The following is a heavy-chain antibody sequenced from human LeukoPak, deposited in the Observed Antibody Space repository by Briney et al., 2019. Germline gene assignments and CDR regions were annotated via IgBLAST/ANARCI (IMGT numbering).Heavy chain of an antibody. CDR2: ISYDGSNK. Sequence: GGSLRLSCAASGFTFSSYAMHWVRQAPGKGPEWVAVISYDGSNKYYADSVKGRFTISRDNSKNTLYLQMNSLRAEDTAVYYCVRDDALGYCSSTNCYTENWFDPWGQGTLVTVSS. CDR3: VRDDALGYCSSTNCYTENWFDP. CDR1: GFTFSSYA. D-gene: IGHD2-2*02. J-gene: IGHJ5*02. V-gene: IGHV3-30-3*01.